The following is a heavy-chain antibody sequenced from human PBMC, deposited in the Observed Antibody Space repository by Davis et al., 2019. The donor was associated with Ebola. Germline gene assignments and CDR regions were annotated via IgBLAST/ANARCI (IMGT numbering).Heavy chain of an antibody. J-gene: IGHJ4*02. D-gene: IGHD1-26*01. Sequence: SVKVSCKASGGTFSSYAISWVRQAPGQGLEWMGWVIPVFGTTNYAQKFQGRVTLTADESTSTAYMELTNRRSDDTAVYYCAREVGETKLDQWGQGTLVTVSS. CDR2: VIPVFGTT. V-gene: IGHV1-69*13. CDR1: GGTFSSYA. CDR3: AREVGETKLDQ.